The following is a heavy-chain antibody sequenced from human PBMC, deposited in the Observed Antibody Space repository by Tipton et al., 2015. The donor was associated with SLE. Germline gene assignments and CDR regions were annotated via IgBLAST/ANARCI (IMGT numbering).Heavy chain of an antibody. V-gene: IGHV4-39*01. D-gene: IGHD6-13*01. J-gene: IGHJ3*02. Sequence: TLSLTCTVPGGSISSSSYYWGWIRQPPGKGLEWIGRIYYSGSTYYNTSLKSRVTISVDTSKNQFSLKLSSVTAADTAVYYCARFSSWLDAFDIWGQGTMVTVSS. CDR1: GGSISSSSYY. CDR3: ARFSSWLDAFDI. CDR2: IYYSGST.